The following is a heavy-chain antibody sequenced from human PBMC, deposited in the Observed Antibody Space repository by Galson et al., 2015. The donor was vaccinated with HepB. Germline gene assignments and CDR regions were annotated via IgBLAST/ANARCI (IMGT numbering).Heavy chain of an antibody. Sequence: SLRLSCAASGFTFSYYAMSWVRQAPGKGLEWISAITPSGDNTYSADSMKGRFFISRDNSQNTPFLQMNNLRADDTAMYFCAKVFPEKTDGWYRQALYFFDSWGQGTRVTVSS. D-gene: IGHD6-19*01. J-gene: IGHJ4*02. CDR2: ITPSGDNT. V-gene: IGHV3-23*01. CDR1: GFTFSYYA. CDR3: AKVFPEKTDGWYRQALYFFDS.